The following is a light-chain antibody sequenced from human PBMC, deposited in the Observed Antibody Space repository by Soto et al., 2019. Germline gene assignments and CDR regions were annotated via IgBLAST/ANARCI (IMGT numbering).Light chain of an antibody. Sequence: SYELTQPPSVSVAPGQTASIACGGDSIGTKSVNWYQQRPGQAPVVVVYDDSDRPTGMPERFSGSNSGNTATLTISRVEAGDEADYYCQVWNGRSFQGVFGPGTKVTVL. CDR2: DDS. CDR1: SIGTKS. CDR3: QVWNGRSFQGV. V-gene: IGLV3-21*02. J-gene: IGLJ1*01.